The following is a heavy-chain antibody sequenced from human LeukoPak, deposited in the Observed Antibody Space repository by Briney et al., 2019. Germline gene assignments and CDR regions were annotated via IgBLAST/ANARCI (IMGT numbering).Heavy chain of an antibody. V-gene: IGHV4-30-2*02. J-gene: IGHJ4*02. D-gene: IGHD7-27*01. CDR2: IYHSGST. CDR3: AKDGGQTGVFDY. Sequence: PSQTLSLTCAVSGGSISSGGYSWSWIRQPPGKGLEWIGYIYHSGSTNYNPSLKSRVTISVDKSKNQFSLKLSSVTAADTAVYYCAKDGGQTGVFDYWGQGTLVTVSS. CDR1: GGSISSGGYS.